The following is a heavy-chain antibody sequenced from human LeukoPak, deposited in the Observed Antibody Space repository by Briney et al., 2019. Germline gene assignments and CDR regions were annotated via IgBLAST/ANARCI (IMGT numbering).Heavy chain of an antibody. CDR3: AKGLWAAPHTFDI. CDR2: LNAGGDAT. V-gene: IGHV3-23*01. J-gene: IGHJ3*02. Sequence: PGGSLRLSCAASGFTFRSYTMTWVRQAPGKGLEWVSALNAGGDATYYADSVKGRFTISRDNSKNTLYLQMNRMSAEDTALYDCAKGLWAAPHTFDIWGQGTMVTVSS. D-gene: IGHD6-13*01. CDR1: GFTFRSYT.